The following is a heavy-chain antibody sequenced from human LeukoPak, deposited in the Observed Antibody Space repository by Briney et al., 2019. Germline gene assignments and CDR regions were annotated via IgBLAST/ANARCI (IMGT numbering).Heavy chain of an antibody. V-gene: IGHV3-23*01. CDR1: GGSMSSLY. D-gene: IGHD3-16*01. J-gene: IGHJ4*02. Sequence: ETLSLTCTVSGGSMSSLYWSWIRQPPGKGLEWVSAISGSGGNTYYADSVKGRFTISRDNSKNTLYLQMNSLRAEDTAVYYCAKGYDYIWGSYALGLTNWGQGTLVTVSS. CDR3: AKGYDYIWGSYALGLTN. CDR2: ISGSGGNT.